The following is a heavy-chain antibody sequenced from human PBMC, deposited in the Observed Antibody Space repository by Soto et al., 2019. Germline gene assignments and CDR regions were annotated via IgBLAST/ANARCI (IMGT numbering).Heavy chain of an antibody. Sequence: QVQLVQSGAEEKKPGASVKVSCKASGYTFTSYAMHWVRQAPGQRLEWMGWINAGNGNTKYSQKFQGRVTITRDTSASTTYMELSSLRSEDTAVYYCASCEGSREPYGMDVWGQGTTVTVSS. D-gene: IGHD6-13*01. CDR1: GYTFTSYA. CDR3: ASCEGSREPYGMDV. V-gene: IGHV1-3*05. J-gene: IGHJ6*02. CDR2: INAGNGNT.